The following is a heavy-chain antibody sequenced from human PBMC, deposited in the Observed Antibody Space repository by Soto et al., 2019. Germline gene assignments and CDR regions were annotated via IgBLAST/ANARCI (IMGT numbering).Heavy chain of an antibody. V-gene: IGHV1-8*02. Sequence: ASVKVSCKASGYTFTGYYMHWVRQAPGQGLEWMGWINPNSGNTGYAQKFQGRVTMTRNTSISTAYMELSSLRSEDTAVYYCARGSPIVLMVYDDSEGWFDPWGQGTLVTVSS. CDR2: INPNSGNT. CDR1: GYTFTGYY. D-gene: IGHD2-8*01. CDR3: ARGSPIVLMVYDDSEGWFDP. J-gene: IGHJ5*02.